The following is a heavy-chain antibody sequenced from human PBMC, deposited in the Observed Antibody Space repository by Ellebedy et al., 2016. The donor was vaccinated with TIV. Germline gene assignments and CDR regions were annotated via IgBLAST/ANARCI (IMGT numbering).Heavy chain of an antibody. CDR3: ARKYIYGFD. V-gene: IGHV3-66*01. Sequence: PGGSLRLSCAASGFTVSSNYMSWVRHAPGKGLEWVSVIYSGGATSYADSVKGRFTISRDNSKNTLYLQMNSLRVEDTAVYYCARKYIYGFDWGQGTLVTVSS. D-gene: IGHD5-18*01. CDR2: IYSGGAT. CDR1: GFTVSSNY. J-gene: IGHJ4*02.